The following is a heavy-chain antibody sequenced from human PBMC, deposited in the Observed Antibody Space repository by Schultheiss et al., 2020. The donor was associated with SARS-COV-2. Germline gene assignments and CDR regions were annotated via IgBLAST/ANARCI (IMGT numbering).Heavy chain of an antibody. J-gene: IGHJ4*02. CDR1: GGSISSYY. CDR2: ISYSGST. V-gene: IGHV4-4*08. Sequence: SETLSLTCTVSGGSISSYYWSWIRQPPGKGLEWIGDISYSGSTNYNPSLKSRVTISVDTSKNQFSLKLSSVTAADTAVYYCAREVDEGFDYWGQGTLVTVSS. D-gene: IGHD5-12*01. CDR3: AREVDEGFDY.